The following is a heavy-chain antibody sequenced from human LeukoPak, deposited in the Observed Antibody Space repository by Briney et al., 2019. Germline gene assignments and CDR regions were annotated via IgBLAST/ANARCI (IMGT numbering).Heavy chain of an antibody. CDR3: ARGGGSGSYCWFDP. CDR1: GGSFSGYY. Sequence: SEALSLTCAVYGGSFSGYYWSWIRQPPGKGLEWIGEINHSGSTNYNPSLKRRVTISVDTSKNQFALMLRSVTAADTAVYYCARGGGSGSYCWFDPWGQGTLVTVSS. V-gene: IGHV4-34*01. J-gene: IGHJ5*02. D-gene: IGHD1-26*01. CDR2: INHSGST.